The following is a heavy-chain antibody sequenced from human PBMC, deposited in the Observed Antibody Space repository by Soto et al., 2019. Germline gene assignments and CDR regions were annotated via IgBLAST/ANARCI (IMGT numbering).Heavy chain of an antibody. CDR3: ATIDMVEKFDP. J-gene: IGHJ5*02. V-gene: IGHV3-72*01. D-gene: IGHD3-10*01. Sequence: GGSLRLSCAASGFIFSDRYMDWVRQTPGKGLEWLGRIRNRANSYSTEYAASVRGRFTISRDDSNNSLYLHMSSLKTEDTAVYYCATIDMVEKFDPRGQGTLVTVSS. CDR2: IRNRANSYST. CDR1: GFIFSDRY.